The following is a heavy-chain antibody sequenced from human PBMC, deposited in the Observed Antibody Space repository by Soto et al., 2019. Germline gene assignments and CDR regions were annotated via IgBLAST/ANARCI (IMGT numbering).Heavy chain of an antibody. J-gene: IGHJ4*02. Sequence: GSLRLSCEASGFVFTNFWMHWVRHVPGKGLVWVARIDTNGHSTNYAESVKGRFTISRDNAKNTVSLQMNSLRVEDTGVYYCAKDSWYFDLWSQGSQVTVSS. CDR2: IDTNGHST. D-gene: IGHD6-13*01. V-gene: IGHV3-74*01. CDR3: AKDSWYFDL. CDR1: GFVFTNFW.